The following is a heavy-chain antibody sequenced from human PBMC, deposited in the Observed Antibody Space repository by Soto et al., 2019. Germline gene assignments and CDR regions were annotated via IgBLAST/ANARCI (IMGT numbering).Heavy chain of an antibody. Sequence: QVQLQESGPGLVKPSQTLSLTCTVSGGSISSGDYYWSWIRQPPGKGLEWIGYIYYSGRTYYNPSLKSRVTISVDTSKNQFSLKLSSVTAADTAVYYCARILIVVVTPGYFDLWGRGTLVTVSS. CDR2: IYYSGRT. CDR1: GGSISSGDYY. CDR3: ARILIVVVTPGYFDL. V-gene: IGHV4-30-4*01. D-gene: IGHD3-22*01. J-gene: IGHJ2*01.